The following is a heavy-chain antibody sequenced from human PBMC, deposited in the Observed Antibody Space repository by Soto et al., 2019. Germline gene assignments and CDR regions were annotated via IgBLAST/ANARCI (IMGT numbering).Heavy chain of an antibody. J-gene: IGHJ4*02. CDR2: LSGSGGTT. CDR1: GVTFSNYA. CDR3: AKQRADYGSGADTFYFDS. Sequence: EVQLLESGGGLVQPGGSLRLSCTVSGVTFSNYAMNWVRQAPGKGLEWVSSLSGSGGTTYYADSVKGRFIISRDKSKNTLYLLMKSLRAEDTALYYCAKQRADYGSGADTFYFDSWGQGALVTVSS. V-gene: IGHV3-23*01. D-gene: IGHD3-10*01.